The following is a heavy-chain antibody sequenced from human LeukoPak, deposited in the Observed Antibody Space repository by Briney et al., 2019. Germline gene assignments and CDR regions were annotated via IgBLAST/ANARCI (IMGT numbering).Heavy chain of an antibody. CDR2: ISNSGSSI. D-gene: IGHD7-27*01. Sequence: GGSLRLSCAASGFTFSDSYMTWIRQAPGKGLEGVSYISNSGSSIYYADSVKGRFTTSRDNAKSSLYLQMNSLRAEDTAVYYCGRGHWGLDYWGQGALVIVPS. V-gene: IGHV3-11*04. CDR3: GRGHWGLDY. CDR1: GFTFSDSY. J-gene: IGHJ4*02.